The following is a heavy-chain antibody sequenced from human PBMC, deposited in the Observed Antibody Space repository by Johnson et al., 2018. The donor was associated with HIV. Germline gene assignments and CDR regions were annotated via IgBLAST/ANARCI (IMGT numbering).Heavy chain of an antibody. CDR3: ARDKRHCTNGVCYHDAFDI. J-gene: IGHJ3*02. CDR1: GFTFDDYA. D-gene: IGHD2-8*01. Sequence: VQVVESGGGVVRPGGSLRLSCAASGFTFDDYAMSWVRQAPGKGLEWVSDINWNGGSTGYADSVKGRFTISRDNAKNSLYLQMNSLRAEDAGLYYCARDKRHCTNGVCYHDAFDIWGQGTMVTVSS. V-gene: IGHV3-20*04. CDR2: INWNGGST.